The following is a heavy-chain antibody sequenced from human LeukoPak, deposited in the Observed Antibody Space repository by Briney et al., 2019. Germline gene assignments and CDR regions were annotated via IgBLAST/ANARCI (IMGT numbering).Heavy chain of an antibody. V-gene: IGHV7-4-1*02. CDR1: GYTFTSYA. D-gene: IGHD3-3*01. J-gene: IGHJ4*02. CDR2: INTDTGNP. CDR3: ARGFGSYYDFWSGYRPVFDY. Sequence: GASVKVSCKASGYTFTSYAMNWVRQAPGQGLEWMGWINTDTGNPTYAQSFTGRFVFSLDTSVSTAYLQISSLKAEDTAVYYCARGFGSYYDFWSGYRPVFDYWGQGTLVTVSS.